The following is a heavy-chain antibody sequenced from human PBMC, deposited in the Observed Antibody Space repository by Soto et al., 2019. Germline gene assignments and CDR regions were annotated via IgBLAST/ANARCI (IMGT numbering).Heavy chain of an antibody. V-gene: IGHV4-59*01. CDR2: IYYTGNT. CDR3: ARGAATSSHAFDI. CDR1: GGSTSSYF. J-gene: IGHJ3*02. D-gene: IGHD6-13*01. Sequence: SETLSLTCTVSGGSTSSYFWSWIRQPQGRGLEWIGYIYYTGNTNYNPSLKSRVTISVDTFNSQFSLRLSSVTAADTAVYYCARGAATSSHAFDIWGQGTMVTV.